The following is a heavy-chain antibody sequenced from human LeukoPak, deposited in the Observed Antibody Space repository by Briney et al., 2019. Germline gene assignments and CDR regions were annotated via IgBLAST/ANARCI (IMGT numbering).Heavy chain of an antibody. CDR3: ARVDGSGSYPYYYGMDV. CDR1: GYTFTSYY. Sequence: GASVKVSCKASGYTFTSYYMHWVRQAPGQGLEWMGIINPSGGSTSYAQTFQGRVTMTRDTSTSTVYMELSSLRSEDTAVYYCARVDGSGSYPYYYGMDVWGQGTTVTVSS. D-gene: IGHD3-10*01. CDR2: INPSGGST. V-gene: IGHV1-46*01. J-gene: IGHJ6*02.